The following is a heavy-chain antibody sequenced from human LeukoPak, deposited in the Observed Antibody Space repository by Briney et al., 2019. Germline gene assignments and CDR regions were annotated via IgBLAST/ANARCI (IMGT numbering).Heavy chain of an antibody. D-gene: IGHD5-24*01. Sequence: GGSLRLSCAASGFTFSNYAMSWVRQAPGKGLEWVSGISGSGAFTYYADSVKGRFTISRDNSKNMLYLEMNSLSTEDTAVYYCAKDERYSYFDYWGQGTLVTVSS. CDR3: AKDERYSYFDY. CDR2: ISGSGAFT. V-gene: IGHV3-23*01. CDR1: GFTFSNYA. J-gene: IGHJ4*02.